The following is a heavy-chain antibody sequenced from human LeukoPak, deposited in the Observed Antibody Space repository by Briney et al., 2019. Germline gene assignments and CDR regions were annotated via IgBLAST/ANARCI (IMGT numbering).Heavy chain of an antibody. Sequence: GASPKISCKGSGSSFTTYWIGWVRPMPGKGLEWMGIIYPCDSDTRYSPSFQGQVTISADKSISTAYLQWSSLKASDTAMYYCARLLNYDDLDYWGQGTLVTV. CDR2: IYPCDSDT. J-gene: IGHJ4*02. CDR3: ARLLNYDDLDY. CDR1: GSSFTTYW. D-gene: IGHD3-22*01. V-gene: IGHV5-51*01.